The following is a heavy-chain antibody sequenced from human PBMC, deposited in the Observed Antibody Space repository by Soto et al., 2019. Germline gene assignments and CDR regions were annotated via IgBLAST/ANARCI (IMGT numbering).Heavy chain of an antibody. CDR2: VNHSGST. CDR1: GGSFRGYY. J-gene: IGHJ6*02. Sequence: QVQLQQWGAGLLKPSETLSLTCCVYGGSFRGYYWSWIRQPPGKGLEWIGEVNHSGSTNYNPALKDRVTISVDRSKNQFSLKMSYVSAAETALSYWARNYLQYYGSGSPYGMDVWGQGTTVTVSS. D-gene: IGHD3-10*01. V-gene: IGHV4-34*01. CDR3: ARNYLQYYGSGSPYGMDV.